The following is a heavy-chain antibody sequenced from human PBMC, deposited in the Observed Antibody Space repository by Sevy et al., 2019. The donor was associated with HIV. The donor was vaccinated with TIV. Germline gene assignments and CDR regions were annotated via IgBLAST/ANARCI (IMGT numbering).Heavy chain of an antibody. CDR2: FSGSGGST. CDR1: GFIFRSYA. J-gene: IGHJ6*02. D-gene: IGHD5-12*01. Sequence: GGSLRLSCAASGFIFRSYAMSWVRQAPGKGLEWVSGFSGSGGSTYYADSVKGRFTISRDNFKNTLYLQMNSLRAEDTAVYYCAKAGATKDGMDVWGQGTTVTVSS. CDR3: AKAGATKDGMDV. V-gene: IGHV3-23*01.